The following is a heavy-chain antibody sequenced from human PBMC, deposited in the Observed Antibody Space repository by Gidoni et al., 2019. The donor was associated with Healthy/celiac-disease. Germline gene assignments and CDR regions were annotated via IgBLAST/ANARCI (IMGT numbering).Heavy chain of an antibody. D-gene: IGHD6-19*01. J-gene: IGHJ4*02. Sequence: EVQLLESGGGLVQPGGSLRLSCAASGFTFSSYAMSWVRQAPGKGLEWVSAISGSGGSTYYADSVKGRFTISRDNSKNTLYLQMNSLRAEDTAVYYCATYPGIAVAGPVDYWGQGTLVTVSS. V-gene: IGHV3-23*01. CDR1: GFTFSSYA. CDR2: ISGSGGST. CDR3: ATYPGIAVAGPVDY.